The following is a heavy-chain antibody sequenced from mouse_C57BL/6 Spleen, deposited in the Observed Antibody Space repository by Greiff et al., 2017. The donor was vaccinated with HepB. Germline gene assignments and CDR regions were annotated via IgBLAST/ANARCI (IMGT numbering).Heavy chain of an antibody. V-gene: IGHV5-4*01. J-gene: IGHJ3*01. Sequence: EVMLVESGGGLVKPGGSLKLSCAASGFTFSSYAMSWVRQTPEKRLEWVATISDGGSYTYYPDNVKGRFTISRDNAKNNLYLQMSHLKSEDTAMYYCARDGGGTFAYWGQGTLVTVSA. CDR3: ARDGGGTFAY. D-gene: IGHD4-1*01. CDR1: GFTFSSYA. CDR2: ISDGGSYT.